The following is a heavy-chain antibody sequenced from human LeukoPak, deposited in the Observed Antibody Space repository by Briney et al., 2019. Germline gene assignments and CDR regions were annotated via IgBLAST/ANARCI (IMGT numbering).Heavy chain of an antibody. CDR3: ARGYYDFWSNYYTHFDY. V-gene: IGHV3-11*04. CDR2: ISNTGRTI. D-gene: IGHD3-3*01. CDR1: GFSFSDYY. J-gene: IGHJ4*02. Sequence: GGSLRLSCGASGFSFSDYYMSWIRQAPGKGLEWLSYISNTGRTIYYADSVKGRFTISRDNAKYSLFLQMNSLRAEDTAVYYCARGYYDFWSNYYTHFDYWGQGTLVTVSS.